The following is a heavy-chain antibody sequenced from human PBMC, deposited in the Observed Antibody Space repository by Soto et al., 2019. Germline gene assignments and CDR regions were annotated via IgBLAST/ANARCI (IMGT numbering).Heavy chain of an antibody. J-gene: IGHJ5*02. CDR2: IYYSGST. CDR1: GGSISSGDYY. Sequence: SETLSLTCTVSGGSISSGDYYWSWIRQPPGKGLEWIGYIYYSGSTYYNPSLKSRVTISVDTSKNQFSLKLSSVTAADTAVYYCAGRHTAMANGVSWGQGTLVNVSS. D-gene: IGHD5-18*01. CDR3: AGRHTAMANGVS. V-gene: IGHV4-30-4*01.